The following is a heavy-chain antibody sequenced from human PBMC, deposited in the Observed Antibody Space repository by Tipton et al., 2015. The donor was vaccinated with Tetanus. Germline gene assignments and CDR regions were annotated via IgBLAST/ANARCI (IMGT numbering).Heavy chain of an antibody. D-gene: IGHD3-16*01. CDR1: GGSFSNYF. CDR3: ARDQGGGRVARLNWFGP. CDR2: IYYSGST. Sequence: TLSLTCAVYGGSFSNYFWNWIRHRPGKGLEWIGYIYYSGSTFYNPSLKSRVTISVDTSNNQFSLRLSSVTAADTGVYYCARDQGGGRVARLNWFGPWGQGTLVTVSS. V-gene: IGHV4-31*11. J-gene: IGHJ5*02.